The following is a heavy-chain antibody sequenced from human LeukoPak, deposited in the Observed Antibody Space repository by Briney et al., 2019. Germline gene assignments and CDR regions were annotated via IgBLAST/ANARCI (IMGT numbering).Heavy chain of an antibody. CDR3: TRGRQADH. CDR1: GFTFGDYG. J-gene: IGHJ5*02. Sequence: GGSLRLSCTASGFTFGDYGMNWVRQAPAKGLEWVGFIRSKAYGGTTEYAASVKGRFTISRDDSKSIAYLQLNSLKSEDTAVYYCTRGRQADHWGQGTLVTVSS. V-gene: IGHV3-49*04. CDR2: IRSKAYGGTT.